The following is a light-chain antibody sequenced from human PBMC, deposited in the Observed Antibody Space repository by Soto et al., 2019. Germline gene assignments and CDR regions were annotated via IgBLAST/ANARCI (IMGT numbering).Light chain of an antibody. CDR2: DAS. J-gene: IGKJ2*01. V-gene: IGKV3-11*01. Sequence: EIVLTQSPATLSLSPGERATLSCRASQSVSSYLAWYQQNPGQAPRLLIYDASNRGTGIPARFSSSGSGTDFTLTISSRQPEDFAVYYCQQRSNWLPYTFGQGTKLEIK. CDR3: QQRSNWLPYT. CDR1: QSVSSY.